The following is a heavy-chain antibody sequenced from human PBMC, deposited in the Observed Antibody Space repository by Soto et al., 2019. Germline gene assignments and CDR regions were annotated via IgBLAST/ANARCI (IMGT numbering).Heavy chain of an antibody. J-gene: IGHJ4*02. Sequence: GASVKVSCKVSGYTLTELSMHWVRQATGQGREWMGWMNPNSGNTGYAHKFQGRVTMTRDTSISTAYMELSGLRSEDTAVYYCARGPRNWGFDYWGQGTLVTVSS. V-gene: IGHV1-8*01. CDR2: MNPNSGNT. CDR3: ARGPRNWGFDY. D-gene: IGHD7-27*01. CDR1: GYTLTELS.